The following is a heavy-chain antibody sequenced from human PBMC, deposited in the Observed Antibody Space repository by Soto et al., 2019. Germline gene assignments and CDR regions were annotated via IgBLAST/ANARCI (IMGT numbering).Heavy chain of an antibody. Sequence: QVQLQQWGAGLLKPSETLSLTCAVYGGSFSGYYWSWIRQPPGKGLEWIGEINHSGSTNYNPSLKSRVNISINTSKNQFSLKLSFVTAADTALYYCARGGSLRLFDWPLLRPNFFDYWGQGTPVTVSS. V-gene: IGHV4-34*01. D-gene: IGHD3-9*01. CDR2: INHSGST. CDR1: GGSFSGYY. J-gene: IGHJ4*02. CDR3: ARGGSLRLFDWPLLRPNFFDY.